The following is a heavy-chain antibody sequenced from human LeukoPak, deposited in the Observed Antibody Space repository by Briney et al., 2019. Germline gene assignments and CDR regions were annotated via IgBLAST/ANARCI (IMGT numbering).Heavy chain of an antibody. CDR1: GDSISNFY. V-gene: IGHV4-59*12. CDR3: ARGLKVATTTYNWFDP. J-gene: IGHJ5*02. Sequence: SETLSLTCSVSGDSISNFYWSWIRQPPGKGLEWIGYIDYSGSTNYNPSLKSRVTISVDTSKNQFSLKLSSVTAADTAVYYCARGLKVATTTYNWFDPWGQGTLVTVSS. CDR2: IDYSGST. D-gene: IGHD5-12*01.